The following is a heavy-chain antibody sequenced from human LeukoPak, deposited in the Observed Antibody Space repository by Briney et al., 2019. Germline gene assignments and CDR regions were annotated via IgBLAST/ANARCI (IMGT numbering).Heavy chain of an antibody. CDR1: GGSFSGYY. J-gene: IGHJ4*02. Sequence: SETLSLTCAVYGGSFSGYYWSRIRQPPGKGLEWIGEINHSGSTNYNPSLKSRVTISVDTSKNQFSLKLSSVTAADTAVYYCARGLLYGDDGGSDYWGQGTLVTVSS. V-gene: IGHV4-34*01. CDR3: ARGLLYGDDGGSDY. D-gene: IGHD4-17*01. CDR2: INHSGST.